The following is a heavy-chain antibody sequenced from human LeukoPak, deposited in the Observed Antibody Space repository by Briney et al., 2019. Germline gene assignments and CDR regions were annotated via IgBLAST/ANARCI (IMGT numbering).Heavy chain of an antibody. CDR2: ISAYNGNT. CDR1: GYTFTSYG. V-gene: IGHV1-18*01. CDR3: ARAYDLGFGDAFDI. Sequence: GASVKVSCKASGYTFTSYGISWLRQAPGQGLEWMGWISAYNGNTNYAQKLQGRVTMTTDTSTSTAYMELSSLRSEDTAVYYCARAYDLGFGDAFDIWGQGTMVTVSS. J-gene: IGHJ3*02. D-gene: IGHD3-3*01.